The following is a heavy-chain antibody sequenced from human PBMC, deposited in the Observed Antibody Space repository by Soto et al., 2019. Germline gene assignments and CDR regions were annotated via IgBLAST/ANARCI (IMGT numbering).Heavy chain of an antibody. CDR1: GFTFSTYG. CDR2: IWSHRNTE. CDR3: ASEFDGLSRYFDY. Sequence: QVQLVESGGDIVQPGRSLRLSCAASGFTFSTYGMHWVRQTPGKGLEWVALIWSHRNTERYADSVKGRFTISRDNSRNTLYLQMDSLRAEDTAVYYCASEFDGLSRYFDYWGQGTLVTVSS. D-gene: IGHD2-2*03. J-gene: IGHJ4*02. V-gene: IGHV3-33*01.